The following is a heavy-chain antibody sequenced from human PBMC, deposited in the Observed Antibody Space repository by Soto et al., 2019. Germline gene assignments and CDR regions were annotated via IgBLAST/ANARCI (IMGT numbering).Heavy chain of an antibody. D-gene: IGHD3-22*01. CDR1: GDSISTFY. Sequence: SETLSLTCTVSGDSISTFYWGWMRQSPGKELEWIGYVYYTGSTNYNPSLKSRVTISVDRSKNQFSLKLTSANAADTAVYYCARSRTVRNYADDSSDYFYFFDYWGQGTQVTVSS. V-gene: IGHV4-59*01. CDR3: ARSRTVRNYADDSSDYFYFFDY. CDR2: VYYTGST. J-gene: IGHJ4*02.